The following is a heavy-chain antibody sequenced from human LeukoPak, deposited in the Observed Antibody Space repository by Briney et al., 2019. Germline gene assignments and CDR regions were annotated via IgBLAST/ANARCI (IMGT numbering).Heavy chain of an antibody. D-gene: IGHD3-3*01. V-gene: IGHV1-2*06. CDR2: INPNSGGT. J-gene: IGHJ5*02. Sequence: GASVKVSCKASRYTFTGYYMHWVRQAPGQGLEWMGRINPNSGGTNYAQKFQGRVTMTRDTSISTAYMELSRLRSDDTAVYYCAGAPYYDFWSGHNWFDPWGQGTLVTVSS. CDR3: AGAPYYDFWSGHNWFDP. CDR1: RYTFTGYY.